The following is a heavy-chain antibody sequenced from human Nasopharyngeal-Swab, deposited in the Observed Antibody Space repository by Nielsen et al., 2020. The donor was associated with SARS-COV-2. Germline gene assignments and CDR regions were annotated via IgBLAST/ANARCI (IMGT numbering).Heavy chain of an antibody. CDR1: GYTFTSYD. D-gene: IGHD6-13*01. Sequence: ASVKVSCKASGYTFTSYDIHWVRQATGQGLEWMGWMNPNSGNTGYAQKFQGRVTMTRNTSISTAYMELSSLRSEDTAVYYCARVDDSSSWYRYRDPAEYFQHWGQGTLVTVSS. CDR2: MNPNSGNT. V-gene: IGHV1-8*01. CDR3: ARVDDSSSWYRYRDPAEYFQH. J-gene: IGHJ1*01.